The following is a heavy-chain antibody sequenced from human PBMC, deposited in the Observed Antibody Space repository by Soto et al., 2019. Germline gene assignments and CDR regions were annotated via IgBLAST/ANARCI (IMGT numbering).Heavy chain of an antibody. V-gene: IGHV1-18*01. CDR2: ISXYNGNX. CDR3: ARDLSSPYNWFDP. D-gene: IGHD2-15*01. Sequence: XSVKXSCKASGCTFTRYGISWVRQAPGQVLEWMGWISXYNGNXNYAQKIQGRXXMTTDTSXXKAYMELRSLRSDETAVYYCARDLSSPYNWFDPWGQGTLVTVSS. CDR1: GCTFTRYG. J-gene: IGHJ5*02.